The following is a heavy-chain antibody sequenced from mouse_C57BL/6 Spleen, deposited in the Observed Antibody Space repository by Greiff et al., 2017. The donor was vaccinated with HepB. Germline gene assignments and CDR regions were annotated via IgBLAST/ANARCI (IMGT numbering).Heavy chain of an antibody. CDR3: SYEYDPYYYAMDD. CDR2: IDPEDGDT. Sequence: VQLQQSGAELVRPGASVKLSCTASGFNIKDYYMHWVKQRPEQGLEWIGRIDPEDGDTEYAPKFQGKATMTADTSSNTAYLQLSSLTSEDTAVYYWSYEYDPYYYAMDDWGQGTSVTVSS. J-gene: IGHJ4*01. V-gene: IGHV14-1*01. CDR1: GFNIKDYY. D-gene: IGHD2-4*01.